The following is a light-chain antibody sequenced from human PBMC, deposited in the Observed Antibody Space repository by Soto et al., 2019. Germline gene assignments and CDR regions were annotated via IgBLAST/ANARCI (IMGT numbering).Light chain of an antibody. CDR1: QSLLHSNGYNC. CDR2: LSS. V-gene: IGKV2-28*01. Sequence: DIVVTQSPLSLPVTPGEAASISCRSSQSLLHSNGYNCLEWYLQRPGQSPQLLIYLSSNRASGVPDRFSGSGSGSDFTLNISRVEPEDVGLYDCVETLQTLNFGQGTKLEIK. J-gene: IGKJ2*01. CDR3: VETLQTLN.